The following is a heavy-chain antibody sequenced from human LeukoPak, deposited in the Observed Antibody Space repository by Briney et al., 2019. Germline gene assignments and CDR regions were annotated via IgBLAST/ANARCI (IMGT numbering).Heavy chain of an antibody. CDR2: IYSGGST. Sequence: GGSLRLSCAASGFTVSSNYKSWVRQAPGKGLGWVSVIYSGGSTYYADSVKGRFTISRDNSKNTLYLQMNGLRAEDTAVYYCTIAVTGMAIDYWGQGTLVTVSS. J-gene: IGHJ4*02. CDR3: TIAVTGMAIDY. V-gene: IGHV3-53*01. D-gene: IGHD6-19*01. CDR1: GFTVSSNY.